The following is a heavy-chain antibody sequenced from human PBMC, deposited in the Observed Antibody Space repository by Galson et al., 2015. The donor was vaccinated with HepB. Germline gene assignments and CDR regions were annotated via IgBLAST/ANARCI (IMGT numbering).Heavy chain of an antibody. J-gene: IGHJ4*02. CDR1: GFTLKSYA. CDR2: ISGSGGLT. V-gene: IGHV3-23*01. CDR3: AKDGETYYQDSRGFFYFGYFDY. D-gene: IGHD3-22*01. Sequence: SLRLSCAASGFTLKSYAMNWVRQAPGKGLEWVSAISGSGGLTYYADSVKGRFTISRDNSKNTLYLQMNSLRAEDTAVYYCAKDGETYYQDSRGFFYFGYFDYWGQGSLVTVSS.